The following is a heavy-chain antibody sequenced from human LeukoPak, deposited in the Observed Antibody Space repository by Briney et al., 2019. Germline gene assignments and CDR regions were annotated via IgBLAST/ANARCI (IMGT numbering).Heavy chain of an antibody. V-gene: IGHV4-39*07. Sequence: GSLRLSCAASGFTFSSYSMNWVRQPPGKGLEWIGSIYYRGSTYHNPSLKSRVTISVDTSKNQFSLKLNSVTAADTAVYYCAREKGGYNSCDAFDIWGQGTMVTVSS. CDR2: IYYRGST. CDR1: GFTFSSYS. CDR3: AREKGGYNSCDAFDI. D-gene: IGHD5-24*01. J-gene: IGHJ3*02.